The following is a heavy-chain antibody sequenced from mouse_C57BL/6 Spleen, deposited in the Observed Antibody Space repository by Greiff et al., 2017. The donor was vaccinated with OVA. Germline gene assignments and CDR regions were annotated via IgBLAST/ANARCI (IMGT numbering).Heavy chain of an antibody. Sequence: QVQLQQSGAELARPGASVKLSCKASGYTFTSYGISWVKQRTGQGLEWIGEIYPRSGNTYYNEKFKGKATLTADKSSSTAYMELRSLTSEDSAVYFCATKYYGSYWYFDVWGTGTTVTVSS. CDR1: GYTFTSYG. J-gene: IGHJ1*03. V-gene: IGHV1-81*01. CDR2: IYPRSGNT. D-gene: IGHD1-1*01. CDR3: ATKYYGSYWYFDV.